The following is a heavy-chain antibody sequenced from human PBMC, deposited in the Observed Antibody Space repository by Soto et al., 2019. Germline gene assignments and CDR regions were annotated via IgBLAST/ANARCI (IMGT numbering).Heavy chain of an antibody. CDR3: ARDWGGQEGEMTTYAFDI. J-gene: IGHJ3*02. CDR1: GGFVSVGSYY. D-gene: IGHD4-4*01. V-gene: IGHV4-61*01. Sequence: QVQLQESGPGLVKPSGTLSLTCTVSGGFVSVGSYYWSWIRQPPGKALEWLGYIYYRGSVNYSPSLKSRLTISLDTNKNQFFLELTSVTAADTAVYYCARDWGGQEGEMTTYAFDIWGQGTMVTVSS. CDR2: IYYRGSV.